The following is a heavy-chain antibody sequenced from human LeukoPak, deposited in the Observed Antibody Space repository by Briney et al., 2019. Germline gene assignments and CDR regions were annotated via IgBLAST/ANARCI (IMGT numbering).Heavy chain of an antibody. V-gene: IGHV3-7*02. J-gene: IGHJ4*02. Sequence: PGGSLRLSYAASVFTFSSYWMRWVRQAAGRGLEWVANIKQDGREKYYVASVKGLYTISRDNAKNSLYLQMNILRAEDTAVYYCVRVRYHYGSGSYYTLDYSGQGTLVTASS. CDR3: VRVRYHYGSGSYYTLDY. CDR2: IKQDGREK. CDR1: VFTFSSYW. D-gene: IGHD3-10*01.